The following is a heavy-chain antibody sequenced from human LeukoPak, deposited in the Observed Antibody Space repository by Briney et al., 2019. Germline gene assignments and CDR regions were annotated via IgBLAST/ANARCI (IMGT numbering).Heavy chain of an antibody. Sequence: PGGTLRLSCAASGFTFSSYGMTWVRRPPGKGLEWVSGISGSGGSTYYADSVKGRFTMSRDNSKNTLSLEMNSLRAEDTALYYCARVGGYCSGGSCSLDFDYWGQGTLVTVSS. CDR1: GFTFSSYG. V-gene: IGHV3-23*01. J-gene: IGHJ4*02. CDR2: ISGSGGST. D-gene: IGHD2-15*01. CDR3: ARVGGYCSGGSCSLDFDY.